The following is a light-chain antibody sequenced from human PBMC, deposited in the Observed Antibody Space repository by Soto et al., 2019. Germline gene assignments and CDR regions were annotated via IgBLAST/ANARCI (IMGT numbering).Light chain of an antibody. Sequence: DIQLTQSPSFLSASVGDRVTITCRASQGISSYLAWYQQKPGEAPKLLIYAASTLQSGVPSRFSGSGSGTEFTLTISSLQPEDFATYYCQQLNSYPTFGQGTKLEIK. CDR2: AAS. CDR3: QQLNSYPT. V-gene: IGKV1-9*01. J-gene: IGKJ2*01. CDR1: QGISSY.